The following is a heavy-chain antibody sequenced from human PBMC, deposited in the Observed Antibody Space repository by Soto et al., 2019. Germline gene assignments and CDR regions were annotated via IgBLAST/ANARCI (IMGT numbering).Heavy chain of an antibody. D-gene: IGHD3-10*01. CDR3: ARDRDDYGSGNYYNRIDF. V-gene: IGHV1-69*01. CDR2: IIPIFGTP. Sequence: QVQLVQSGAEVKKPGSSVKVSCKASGGIFSTYAISWLRQAPGQGLEWMGGIIPIFGTPNYGQRFQGRVTITADESTSTAYMELSRLRSEDTAVYYCARDRDDYGSGNYYNRIDFWGQGTLVTFSS. CDR1: GGIFSTYA. J-gene: IGHJ4*02.